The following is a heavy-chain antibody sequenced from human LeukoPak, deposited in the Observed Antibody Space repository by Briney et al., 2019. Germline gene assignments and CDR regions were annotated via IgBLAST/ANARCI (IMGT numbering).Heavy chain of an antibody. D-gene: IGHD2-15*01. J-gene: IGHJ5*02. CDR2: IYYSGST. CDR3: ARGRYCSGGSCYSVGGNWFDP. Sequence: SQTLSLTCTVSGGSISSGGYYWSWIRQHPGKGLEWIGYIYYSGSTYYNPSLKSRVTISVDTSKNQFSLKLSSVTAADTAVYYCARGRYCSGGSCYSVGGNWFDPWGQGTLVTVSS. V-gene: IGHV4-31*03. CDR1: GGSISSGGYY.